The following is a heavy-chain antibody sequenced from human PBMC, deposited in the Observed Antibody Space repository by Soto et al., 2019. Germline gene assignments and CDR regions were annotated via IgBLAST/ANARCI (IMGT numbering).Heavy chain of an antibody. Sequence: SETLSLTCTVSGGSISSGDYYWSWIRQPPGKGLEWIGYIYYSGSTYYNPSLKSQVTKSVDTSKKKISLKLSSVTAADTAVYYCARASPKISTSWKDSQLRYMDVWGQGTTVT. CDR3: ARASPKISTSWKDSQLRYMDV. D-gene: IGHD2-2*01. J-gene: IGHJ6*02. CDR1: GGSISSGDYY. V-gene: IGHV4-30-4*01. CDR2: IYYSGST.